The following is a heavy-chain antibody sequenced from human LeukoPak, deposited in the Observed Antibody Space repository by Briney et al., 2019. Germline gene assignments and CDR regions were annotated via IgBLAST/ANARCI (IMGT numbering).Heavy chain of an antibody. V-gene: IGHV1-2*02. CDR2: INPTTGGT. J-gene: IGHJ4*02. Sequence: VASVKVSCKASGYTFTSYGISWVRQAPGQGLEWMSWINPTTGGTNYAQKFQGRVTMTRDTSISTAYLELSRLTFHDTAVYYCARGLGGELPPFDYWGQGTLVTVSS. D-gene: IGHD1-26*01. CDR3: ARGLGGELPPFDY. CDR1: GYTFTSYG.